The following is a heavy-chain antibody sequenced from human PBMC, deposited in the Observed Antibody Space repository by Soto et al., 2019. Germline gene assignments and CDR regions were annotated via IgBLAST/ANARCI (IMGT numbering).Heavy chain of an antibody. Sequence: SETLSLTCTVSGGSISGHYWIWIRQPPGEGMEWIGYIFYSGSTTYNNNPSLKSRVTMSVDRSKNQFSLRLSSVTAADTAVYYCARVGSSGWSPDYWGQGTLVTVSS. CDR1: GGSISGHY. V-gene: IGHV4-59*11. CDR3: ARVGSSGWSPDY. D-gene: IGHD6-19*01. J-gene: IGHJ4*02. CDR2: IFYSGSTTY.